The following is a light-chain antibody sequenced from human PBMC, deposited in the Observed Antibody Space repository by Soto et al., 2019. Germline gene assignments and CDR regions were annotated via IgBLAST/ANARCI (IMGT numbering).Light chain of an antibody. J-gene: IGLJ2*01. CDR3: TSYAGSNNFGV. CDR1: SSDVGAYNY. Sequence: QSALTQPPSASGSPGQSVTISCTGTSSDVGAYNYVSWYQQYPGKAPKLLIYEVTKRPSGVPDRFSGSKSGNTASLTVSGLQAEDEADYYCTSYAGSNNFGVFGGGTKLTVL. V-gene: IGLV2-8*01. CDR2: EVT.